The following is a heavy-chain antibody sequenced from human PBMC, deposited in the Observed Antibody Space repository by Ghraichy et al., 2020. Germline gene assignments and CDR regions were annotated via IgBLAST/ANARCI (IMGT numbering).Heavy chain of an antibody. J-gene: IGHJ4*02. CDR3: ARGDYYGGPSP. CDR1: GITFSSYA. CDR2: ISFDGSNK. Sequence: GGSLRLSCAASGITFSSYAMHWVRQAPGKGLEWVAVISFDGSNKYYAGSVKGRFTLSRDNSKNTVYLQMNSLRADNTAVYYCARGDYYGGPSPWGQGTLVTVSS. V-gene: IGHV3-30-3*01. D-gene: IGHD4-23*01.